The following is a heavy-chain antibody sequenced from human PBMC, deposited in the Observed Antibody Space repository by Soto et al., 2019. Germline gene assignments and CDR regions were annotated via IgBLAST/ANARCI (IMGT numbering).Heavy chain of an antibody. CDR1: GYSFTSYW. V-gene: IGHV5-51*01. J-gene: IGHJ6*03. D-gene: IGHD3-3*01. CDR2: IYPGDSDT. CDR3: ARQSDFWSGYYRSPYYMDV. Sequence: PGESLKISCKGSGYSFTSYWIGWVRQMPGKGLEWMGIIYPGDSDTRYSPSFQGQVTISADKSISTAYLQWSSLKASDTAMYYCARQSDFWSGYYRSPYYMDVWGKGTTVTVSS.